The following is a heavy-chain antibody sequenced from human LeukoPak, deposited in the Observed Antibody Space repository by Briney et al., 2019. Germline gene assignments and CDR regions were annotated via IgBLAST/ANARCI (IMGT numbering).Heavy chain of an antibody. D-gene: IGHD1-26*01. CDR2: IYSGGNT. V-gene: IGHV3-53*01. CDR1: GFTVSSNY. Sequence: GGSLRLSCAASGFTVSSNYMSWVRQAPGKGLEWVSVIYSGGNTDYADSVKGRFTISRDSSKNTLYLQMNSLRAEDTAVYYCARDIREWSGSYYPDYWGQGTLVTVSS. J-gene: IGHJ4*02. CDR3: ARDIREWSGSYYPDY.